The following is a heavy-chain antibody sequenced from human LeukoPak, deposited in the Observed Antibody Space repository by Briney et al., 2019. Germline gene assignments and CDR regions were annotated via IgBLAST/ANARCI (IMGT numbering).Heavy chain of an antibody. CDR3: ARAGYSGYDC. J-gene: IGHJ4*02. V-gene: IGHV4-59*01. D-gene: IGHD5-12*01. Sequence: PSETLSLTCTVSGGSISSYYWSWIRQPPGKGLEWIGYIYYSGSTNYNPSLKSRVTISGDTSKNQFSLKLRSVTAADTAVYYCARAGYSGYDCWGQGTLVTVSS. CDR2: IYYSGST. CDR1: GGSISSYY.